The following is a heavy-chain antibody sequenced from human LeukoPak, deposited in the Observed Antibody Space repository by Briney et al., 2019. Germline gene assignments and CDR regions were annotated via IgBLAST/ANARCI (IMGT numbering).Heavy chain of an antibody. D-gene: IGHD6-6*01. Sequence: GGTLRLSCAASGFTFSSYGMSWVRQAPGKGLEWVSSVSESGGSTYYADSVKGRFTISRDNSKNTLYLQMNSLRAEDTAVYYCARSYSSSTTDAFDIWGQGTMVTVSS. J-gene: IGHJ3*02. CDR2: VSESGGST. CDR1: GFTFSSYG. CDR3: ARSYSSSTTDAFDI. V-gene: IGHV3-23*01.